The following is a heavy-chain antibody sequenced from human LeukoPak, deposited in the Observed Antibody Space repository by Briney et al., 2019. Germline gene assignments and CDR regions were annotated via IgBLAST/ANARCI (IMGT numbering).Heavy chain of an antibody. CDR2: ISAYNGNT. CDR1: GYTFTSYG. J-gene: IGHJ4*02. Sequence: GASAKVSCKASGYTFTSYGISWVRQAPGQGLEWMGWISAYNGNTNYAQKLQGRVTMTTDTSTSTAYMELRSLRSDDTAVYYCARGGGVNYYGSGLFDYWGQGTLVTVSS. D-gene: IGHD3-10*01. CDR3: ARGGGVNYYGSGLFDY. V-gene: IGHV1-18*01.